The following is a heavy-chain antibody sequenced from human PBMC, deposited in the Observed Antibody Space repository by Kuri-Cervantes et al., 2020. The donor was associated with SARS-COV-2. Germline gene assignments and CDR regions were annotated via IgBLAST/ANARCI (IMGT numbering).Heavy chain of an antibody. CDR3: ASLQRGSSKYYYYYGMDV. CDR2: INHSGST. V-gene: IGHV4-34*01. J-gene: IGHJ6*02. D-gene: IGHD6-6*01. CDR1: GGSFSGYY. Sequence: SQTLSLTCAVYGGSFSGYYWSWIRQPPGKGLEWIGEINHSGSTNYNPSLKSRVTISVDTSKNQFSLKLSPVTAADTAVYYCASLQRGSSKYYYYYGMDVWGQGTTVTVSS.